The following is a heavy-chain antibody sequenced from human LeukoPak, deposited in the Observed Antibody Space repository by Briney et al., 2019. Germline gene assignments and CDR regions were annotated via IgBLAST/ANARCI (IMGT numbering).Heavy chain of an antibody. CDR1: GFTFSSYA. CDR3: AKVGSSWYDWYFDL. D-gene: IGHD6-13*01. CDR2: ISGSGGST. J-gene: IGHJ2*01. V-gene: IGHV3-23*01. Sequence: PGGSLRLSCAASGFTFSSYAMSWVRQAPGKGLEWVSAISGSGGSTYYADSVKGRFTISRDNSRNTLYPQMNSLRAEDTAVYYCAKVGSSWYDWYFDLWGRGTLVTVSS.